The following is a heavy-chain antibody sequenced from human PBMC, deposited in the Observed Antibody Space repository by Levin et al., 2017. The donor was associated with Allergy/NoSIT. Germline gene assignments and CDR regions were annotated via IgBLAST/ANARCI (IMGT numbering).Heavy chain of an antibody. CDR3: ARDQTSIFGVVRVHGMDV. V-gene: IGHV1-69*06. J-gene: IGHJ6*02. CDR1: GGTFSSYA. CDR2: IIPIFGTA. Sequence: SVKVSCKASGGTFSSYAISWVRQAPGQGLEWMGGIIPIFGTANYAQKFQGRVTITADKSTSTAYMELSSLRSEDTAVYYCARDQTSIFGVVRVHGMDVWGQGTTVTVSS. D-gene: IGHD3-3*01.